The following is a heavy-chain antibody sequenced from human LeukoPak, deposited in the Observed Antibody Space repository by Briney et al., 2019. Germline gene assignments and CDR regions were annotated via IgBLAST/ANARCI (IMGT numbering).Heavy chain of an antibody. J-gene: IGHJ6*03. D-gene: IGHD6-25*01. CDR1: GYTFTSYG. CDR2: ISAYNGNT. Sequence: ASVKVSCKASGYTFTSYGISWVRQAPGQGLEWMGWISAYNGNTNYAQKLQGRVTMTTDTSTSTAYMELRSLRSDDTAVYYCARDKQRDRYYYYYMDVWGKGTTVTVSS. CDR3: ARDKQRDRYYYYYMDV. V-gene: IGHV1-18*01.